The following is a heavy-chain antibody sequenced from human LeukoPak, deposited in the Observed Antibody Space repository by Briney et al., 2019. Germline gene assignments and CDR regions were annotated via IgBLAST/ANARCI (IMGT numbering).Heavy chain of an antibody. J-gene: IGHJ6*02. D-gene: IGHD2-15*01. Sequence: GSLRLSCAASGFTFSSYAMSWVRQAPGKGLEWVSSISGSGNRTYYADSVKGRFTISRDNSKNTLFLQMNSLRAEDTAVYYCARNLYCGGGSCYPSALGMDVWGQGTTVTVSS. CDR1: GFTFSSYA. V-gene: IGHV3-23*01. CDR3: ARNLYCGGGSCYPSALGMDV. CDR2: ISGSGNRT.